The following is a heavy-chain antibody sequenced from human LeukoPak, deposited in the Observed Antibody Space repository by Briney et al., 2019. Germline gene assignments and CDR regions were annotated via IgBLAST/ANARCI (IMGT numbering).Heavy chain of an antibody. D-gene: IGHD2-2*02. CDR3: ARHSYRTRKHAPFDY. J-gene: IGHJ4*02. V-gene: IGHV4-39*01. Sequence: SETLSLTCTVSGGSISSSSYYWGWIRQPPGKRLEWIGSIYYSGSTYYNPSLKSRVTISVDTSKNQFSLKLSSVTAADTAVYYCARHSYRTRKHAPFDYWGQGTLVTVSS. CDR1: GGSISSSSYY. CDR2: IYYSGST.